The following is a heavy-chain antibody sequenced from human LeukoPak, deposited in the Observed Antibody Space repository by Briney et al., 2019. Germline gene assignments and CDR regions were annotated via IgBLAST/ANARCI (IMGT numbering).Heavy chain of an antibody. Sequence: GESLKISCKGSGYSFTNYWISWVRQMPGKGLEWMGRIDPSDSYTNYSPSFQGHVTISADKSISTAYLQWTSLKASDTAMYYCARRADDSSGWHVIACWGQGTLVTVSS. CDR1: GYSFTNYW. D-gene: IGHD6-19*01. CDR3: ARRADDSSGWHVIAC. V-gene: IGHV5-10-1*01. J-gene: IGHJ4*02. CDR2: IDPSDSYT.